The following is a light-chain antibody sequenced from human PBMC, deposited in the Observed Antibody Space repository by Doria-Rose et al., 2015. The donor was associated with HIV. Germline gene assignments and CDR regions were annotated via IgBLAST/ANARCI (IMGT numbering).Light chain of an antibody. CDR2: DGS. CDR1: QSFSSTY. V-gene: IGKV3-20*01. CDR3: HQYGTSWT. Sequence: EIVLTQPPGTLSLSPGERATLSCRASQSFSSTYLAWYQQKPGQAPSLLIYDGSTRATGIPDRFSASGSGTDFTLTIIRLEPEDFALYYCHQYGTSWTFGQGTKVEI. J-gene: IGKJ1*01.